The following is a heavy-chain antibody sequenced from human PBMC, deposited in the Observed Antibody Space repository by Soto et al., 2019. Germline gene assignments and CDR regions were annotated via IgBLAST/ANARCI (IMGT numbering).Heavy chain of an antibody. CDR1: GFTFSSYA. CDR2: ISGSGGST. J-gene: IGHJ4*02. CDR3: AKDAEYLLEAGNYFDY. Sequence: PGGSLRLSCAASGFTFSSYAMSWVRQAPGKGLEWVSAISGSGGSTYYADSVKGRFTISRDNSKNTLYLQMNSLRAEDTAVYYCAKDAEYLLEAGNYFDYWGQGTLVTVSS. V-gene: IGHV3-23*01. D-gene: IGHD6-25*01.